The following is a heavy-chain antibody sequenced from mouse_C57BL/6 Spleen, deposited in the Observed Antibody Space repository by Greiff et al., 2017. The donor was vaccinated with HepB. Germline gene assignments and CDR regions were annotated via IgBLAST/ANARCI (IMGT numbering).Heavy chain of an antibody. V-gene: IGHV1S81*02. CDR2: TNPTNGRT. D-gene: IGHD1-1*01. J-gene: IGHJ2*01. CDR1: GYTFTSYW. Sequence: VQLQQSGAELVKAGASVKMSCKASGYTFTSYWMHWVKQRLGQGLEWFAETNPTNGRTYYNEKFKSKATLTVDKSSSTAYMLLSGPTFEDSAVDYCARINKIVATYFDYWGQGTTLTVSS. CDR3: ARINKIVATYFDY.